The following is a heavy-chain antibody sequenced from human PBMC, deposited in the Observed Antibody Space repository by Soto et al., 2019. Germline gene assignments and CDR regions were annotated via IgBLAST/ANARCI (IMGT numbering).Heavy chain of an antibody. V-gene: IGHV4-31*03. CDR3: ARGDGHYYDSSGSTGLDY. Sequence: SETLSLTCTVSGGSISSGGYYWSWIRQHPGKGLEWIGYIYYSGSTYYNPSLKSRVTISVDTSKNQFSLKLSSVTAADTAVYYCARGDGHYYDSSGSTGLDYWGQGTLVTGSA. CDR1: GGSISSGGYY. CDR2: IYYSGST. D-gene: IGHD3-22*01. J-gene: IGHJ4*02.